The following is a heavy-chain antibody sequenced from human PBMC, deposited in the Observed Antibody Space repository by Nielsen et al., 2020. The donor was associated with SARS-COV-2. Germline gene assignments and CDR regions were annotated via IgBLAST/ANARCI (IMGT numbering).Heavy chain of an antibody. Sequence: SETLSLTCAISGGTFGIYYWSWIRQAPGKGLEWIGETNNAGTTNYNRSLKSRVILSLDTSKNLFSLRLTSVTAADTALYFCAGPFGDYDPGDTDYWGQGNLVTGSS. V-gene: IGHV4-34*08. CDR1: GGTFGIYY. CDR3: AGPFGDYDPGDTDY. J-gene: IGHJ4*02. D-gene: IGHD4-17*01. CDR2: TNNAGTT.